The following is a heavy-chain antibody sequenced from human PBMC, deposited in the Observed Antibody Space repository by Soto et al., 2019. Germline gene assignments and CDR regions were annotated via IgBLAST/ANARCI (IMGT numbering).Heavy chain of an antibody. CDR2: IYYSGST. V-gene: IGHV4-39*01. CDR1: GGSISSSSYY. Sequence: SETLSLTCTVSGGSISSSSYYWGWIRQPPWKGLEWIGSIYYSGSTYYNPSLNSRVTISVDTSKNQFSLKLSSLTAADTAVYYCARLSYYYYMDVWGKGTTVTVSS. CDR3: ARLSYYYYMDV. J-gene: IGHJ6*03.